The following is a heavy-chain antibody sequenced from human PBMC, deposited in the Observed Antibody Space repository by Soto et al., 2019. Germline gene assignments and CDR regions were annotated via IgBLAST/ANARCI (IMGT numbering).Heavy chain of an antibody. Sequence: SETLSRTCTVSGGSISSSSYFWGWIRQPPGKGLEWIGSIYYSGSTYYNPSLKSRVTISVDTSKNQFSLKLSSVTAADTAVYYCARGIVLVPAAIIWFDPWGQGTLVTVSS. CDR1: GGSISSSSYF. CDR2: IYYSGST. V-gene: IGHV4-39*07. D-gene: IGHD2-2*02. CDR3: ARGIVLVPAAIIWFDP. J-gene: IGHJ5*02.